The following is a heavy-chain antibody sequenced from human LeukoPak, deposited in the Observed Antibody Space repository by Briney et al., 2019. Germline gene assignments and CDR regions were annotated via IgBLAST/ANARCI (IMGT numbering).Heavy chain of an antibody. Sequence: SETLSLTCTVSGDSISSSGSFWSWIRQCPGKGLEWIGNIYFSGSTYYNPSLRRRITISVGTSKNQFSLDLNSVTAADTAVYYCARDIHDTSGYRYYFDYWGHGTLVTVSS. CDR1: GDSISSSGSF. CDR2: IYFSGST. CDR3: ARDIHDTSGYRYYFDY. J-gene: IGHJ4*01. V-gene: IGHV4-31*03. D-gene: IGHD3-22*01.